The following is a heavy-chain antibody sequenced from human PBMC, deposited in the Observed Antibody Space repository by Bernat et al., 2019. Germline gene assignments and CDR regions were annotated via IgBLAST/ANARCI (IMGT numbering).Heavy chain of an antibody. CDR3: ARDGTAWCPDF. Sequence: QVQLVASGGGVVRPGTSLRLSCVGSGFTFRSFGIHWVRQAPGKGLEWVTLASNDGTNKPYADSVRVRFTTSRDNSKNTVYLHMNSLRGDDTAIYYCARDGTAWCPDFWGLGTLVTVAP. D-gene: IGHD2-21*02. CDR2: ASNDGTNK. CDR1: GFTFRSFG. J-gene: IGHJ4*02. V-gene: IGHV3-30*19.